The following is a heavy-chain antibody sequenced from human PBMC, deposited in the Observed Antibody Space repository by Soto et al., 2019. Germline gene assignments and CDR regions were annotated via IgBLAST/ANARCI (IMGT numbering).Heavy chain of an antibody. CDR3: EPVKNIVLVSSSIVPHRYVDY. CDR2: SSGSGGNT. J-gene: IGHJ4*01. V-gene: IGHV3-23*01. D-gene: IGHD2-2*02. CDR1: RFTFSNYA. Sequence: MRLSCAASRFTFSNYALTWFRQAPGKGLEWVSTSSGSGGNTDYADSVRGRFIISRDNPKNTLFLQMNSLRADDTALSQREPVKNIVLVSSSIVPHRYVDYRGYGRLVTVAS.